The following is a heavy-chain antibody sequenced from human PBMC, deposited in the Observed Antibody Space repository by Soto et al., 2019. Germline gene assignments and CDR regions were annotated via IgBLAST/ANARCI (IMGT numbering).Heavy chain of an antibody. J-gene: IGHJ4*02. CDR2: ISYDGSNK. CDR1: GFSFSNYV. D-gene: IGHD6-19*01. Sequence: PWGSLRLSCAASGFSFSNYVMHWVRQAPGKGLEWVAVISYDGSNKYYADSVKGRFTISRDNSKNTLYVQMNSLRPEDTAVYYCASSVAGNFFDYWGPGTLVTVSS. CDR3: ASSVAGNFFDY. V-gene: IGHV3-30-3*01.